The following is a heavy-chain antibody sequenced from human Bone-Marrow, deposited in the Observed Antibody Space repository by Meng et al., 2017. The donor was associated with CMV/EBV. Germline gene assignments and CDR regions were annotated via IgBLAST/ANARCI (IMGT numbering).Heavy chain of an antibody. CDR2: MNPNSGNP. Sequence: ASVKVSCKASGYTFTSYDINWVRQATGQGLEWMGWMNPNSGNPGYAQKFQGRVTITRNTSISTAYMELSSLRSEDTAVYYCARTKQYCSSTSCYPYYYYGMDVWGQGTTVTVSS. CDR1: GYTFTSYD. D-gene: IGHD2-2*01. J-gene: IGHJ6*02. CDR3: ARTKQYCSSTSCYPYYYYGMDV. V-gene: IGHV1-8*03.